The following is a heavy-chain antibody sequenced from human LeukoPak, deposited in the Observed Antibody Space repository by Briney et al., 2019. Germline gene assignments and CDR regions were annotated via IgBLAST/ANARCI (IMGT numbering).Heavy chain of an antibody. CDR2: ISSSGTI. J-gene: IGHJ4*02. Sequence: GGSLRLSCAASGFTFRSYSMNWVRQAPGKGLEWISYISSSGTIYYADSVKGRFTISRDNAKNSLYLQMNSLRDEDTAVYYCSREQVAVPGGDCWGQGTLVTVTS. CDR3: SREQVAVPGGDC. D-gene: IGHD6-19*01. CDR1: GFTFRSYS. V-gene: IGHV3-48*02.